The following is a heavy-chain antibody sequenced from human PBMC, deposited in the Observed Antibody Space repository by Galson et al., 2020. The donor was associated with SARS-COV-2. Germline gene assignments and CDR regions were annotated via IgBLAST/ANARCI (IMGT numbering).Heavy chain of an antibody. CDR3: AAPSCSSTSCYDAFDI. CDR1: GFTFTSSA. J-gene: IGHJ3*02. Sequence: SVKVSCKASGFTFTSSAVQWVRQARGQRHEWIGWIVVGSGNTNYAQKFQERVTITRDMSTSTAYMELSSLRSEDTAVYYCAAPSCSSTSCYDAFDIWGQGTMVTVSS. D-gene: IGHD2-2*01. V-gene: IGHV1-58*01. CDR2: IVVGSGNT.